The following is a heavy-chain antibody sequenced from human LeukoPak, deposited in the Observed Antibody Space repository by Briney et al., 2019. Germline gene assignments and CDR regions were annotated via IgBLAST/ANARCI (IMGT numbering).Heavy chain of an antibody. J-gene: IGHJ4*02. V-gene: IGHV3-23*01. CDR1: GFPFSTYA. CDR3: AREQSGTRGWYTVDY. CDR2: IRPDGDRT. Sequence: GGSLRLSCAASGFPFSTYAITWARQGPGKGLEWVSAIRPDGDRTYYANSVRGRFTISRDNSKDTVYLQINGLRVEDTAVYYCAREQSGTRGWYTVDYWGQGTLVTVSS. D-gene: IGHD6-19*01.